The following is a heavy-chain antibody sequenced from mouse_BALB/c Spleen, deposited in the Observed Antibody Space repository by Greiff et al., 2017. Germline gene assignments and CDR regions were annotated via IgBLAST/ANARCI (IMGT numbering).Heavy chain of an antibody. CDR3: ARGGGSSLAWFAY. J-gene: IGHJ3*01. Sequence: EVKLQESGPGLVKPSQSLSLTCSVTGYSITSGYYWNWIRQFPGNKLEWMGYISYDGSNNYNPSLKNRISITRDTSKNQFFLKLNSVTTEDTATYYCARGGGSSLAWFAYWGQGTLVTVSA. CDR2: ISYDGSN. D-gene: IGHD1-1*01. V-gene: IGHV3-6*02. CDR1: GYSITSGYY.